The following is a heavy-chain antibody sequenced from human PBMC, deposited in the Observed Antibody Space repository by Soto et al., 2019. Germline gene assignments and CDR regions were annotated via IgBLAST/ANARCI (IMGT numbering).Heavy chain of an antibody. Sequence: EVQLVESGGGLVQPGGSLRLSCAASKFTFTSYWMHWVRQAPGKGLMWVSRINPDGSRTTYADSVKGRFTISRDNAKNTVFLQMNSLRVEDTAVYYCARVASGSYDWIDPWGQGSLVTVSS. CDR3: ARVASGSYDWIDP. V-gene: IGHV3-74*01. CDR1: KFTFTSYW. D-gene: IGHD1-26*01. J-gene: IGHJ5*02. CDR2: INPDGSRT.